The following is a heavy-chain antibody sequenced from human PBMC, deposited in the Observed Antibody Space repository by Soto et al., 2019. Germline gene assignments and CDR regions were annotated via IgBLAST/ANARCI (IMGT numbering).Heavy chain of an antibody. CDR2: INHSGST. Sequence: SETLSLTCAVYGGSFSGYYWSWIRQPPGKGLEWIGDINHSGSTNYNPSLKSRVTISVDTSKNQFSLKLSSVTAADTAVYYCARCIVATISRGDYYFDYWGQGTLVTVSS. J-gene: IGHJ4*02. D-gene: IGHD5-12*01. V-gene: IGHV4-34*09. CDR1: GGSFSGYY. CDR3: ARCIVATISRGDYYFDY.